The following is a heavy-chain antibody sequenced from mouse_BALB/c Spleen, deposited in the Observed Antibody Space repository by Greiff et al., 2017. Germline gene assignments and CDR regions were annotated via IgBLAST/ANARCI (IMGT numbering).Heavy chain of an antibody. Sequence: EVQLVESGGGLVKPGGSLKLSCAASGFTFSSYTMSWVRQTPEKRLEWVATISSGGGNTYYPDSVKGRFTISRDNAKNNLYLQMSSLRSEDTALYYCARDDYDVGTWFAYWGQGTLVTVSA. J-gene: IGHJ3*01. CDR3: ARDDYDVGTWFAY. CDR1: GFTFSSYT. D-gene: IGHD2-4*01. CDR2: ISSGGGNT. V-gene: IGHV5-9*03.